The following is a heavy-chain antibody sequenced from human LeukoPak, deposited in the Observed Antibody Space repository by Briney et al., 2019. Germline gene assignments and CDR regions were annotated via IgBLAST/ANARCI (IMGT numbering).Heavy chain of an antibody. V-gene: IGHV3-66*01. D-gene: IGHD1-26*01. Sequence: GGSLRRSCAASGFTVSSNYMSWVRQAPGKGLEWVSVIYSGGSTYYADSVKGRFTISRDNSKNTLYLQMNSLRAEDTAVYYCARWGSGDYFDYWGQGTLVTVSS. CDR2: IYSGGST. CDR3: ARWGSGDYFDY. CDR1: GFTVSSNY. J-gene: IGHJ4*02.